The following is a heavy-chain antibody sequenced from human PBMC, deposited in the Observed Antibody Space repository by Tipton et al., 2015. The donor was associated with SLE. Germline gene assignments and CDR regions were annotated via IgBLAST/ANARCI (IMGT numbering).Heavy chain of an antibody. CDR3: AKGPRITGTTTYFDY. J-gene: IGHJ4*02. D-gene: IGHD1-20*01. CDR1: GFTFSSYG. CDR2: IRYDGSNK. Sequence: SGFTFSSYGMHWVRQAPGKGLEWAAFIRYDGSNKYYADSVKGRFTISRDNSKNTLYLQMNSLRAEDTAVYYCAKGPRITGTTTYFDYWGQGTLVTVSS. V-gene: IGHV3-30*02.